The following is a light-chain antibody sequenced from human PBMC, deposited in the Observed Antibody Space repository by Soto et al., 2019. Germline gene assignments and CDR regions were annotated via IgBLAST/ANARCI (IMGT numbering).Light chain of an antibody. J-gene: IGKJ1*01. CDR2: GAS. V-gene: IGKV3-15*01. CDR3: QQYNNGPPWT. Sequence: DMVMTQSPATLDESPWDTATLSCRASQSLGGNLAWYQQKPGQAPRLLIYGASTRATGIPARFSGSGSGTEFTLTISSLQSEDFAVYYCQQYNNGPPWTFGQGTKVDIK. CDR1: QSLGGN.